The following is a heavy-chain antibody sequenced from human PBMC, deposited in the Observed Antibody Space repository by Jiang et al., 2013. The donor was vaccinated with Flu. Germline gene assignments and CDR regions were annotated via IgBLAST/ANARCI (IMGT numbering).Heavy chain of an antibody. CDR2: ISSSSSYI. CDR3: ARVGARGAGAFDI. V-gene: IGHV3-21*01. CDR1: GFTFSSYS. Sequence: VQLVESGGGLVKPGGSLRLSCAASGFTFSSYSMNWVRQAPGKGLEWVSSISSSSSYIYYADSVKGRFTISRDNAKNSLYLQMNSLRAEDTALYYCARVGARGAGAFDIWGQGTMVTVSS. D-gene: IGHD1-26*01. J-gene: IGHJ3*02.